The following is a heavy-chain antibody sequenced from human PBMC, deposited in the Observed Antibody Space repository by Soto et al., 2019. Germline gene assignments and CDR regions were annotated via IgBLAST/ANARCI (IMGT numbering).Heavy chain of an antibody. Sequence: VQLVESGGGLVKPGGSLRLSCAASGFTFSSYSMNWVRQAPGKGLEWVSSISSSSSYIYYADSVKGRFTISRDNAKNSLYLQMNSLRAEDTAVYYCARDGFEDIVVVVAAAPFDYWGQGTLVTVSS. CDR3: ARDGFEDIVVVVAAAPFDY. CDR2: ISSSSSYI. J-gene: IGHJ4*02. D-gene: IGHD2-15*01. CDR1: GFTFSSYS. V-gene: IGHV3-21*01.